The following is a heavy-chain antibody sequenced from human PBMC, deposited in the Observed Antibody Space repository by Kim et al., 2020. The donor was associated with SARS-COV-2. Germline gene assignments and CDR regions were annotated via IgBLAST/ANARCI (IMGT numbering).Heavy chain of an antibody. CDR1: GGSFSGYY. Sequence: SETLSLTCAVYGGSFSGYYWSWIRQPPGKGLEWIGEINHSGSTNYNPSLKSRVTISVDTSKNQFSLKLSSVTAADTAVYYCARGRSIAVAESDNWFDPWGQGTLVTVSS. D-gene: IGHD6-19*01. J-gene: IGHJ5*02. CDR3: ARGRSIAVAESDNWFDP. V-gene: IGHV4-34*01. CDR2: INHSGST.